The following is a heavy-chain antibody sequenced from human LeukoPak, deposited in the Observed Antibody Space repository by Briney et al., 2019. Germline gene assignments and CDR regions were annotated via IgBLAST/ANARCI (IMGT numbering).Heavy chain of an antibody. V-gene: IGHV4-39*01. D-gene: IGHD6-19*01. J-gene: IGHJ5*01. Sequence: PSETLSLTCTVSGGSISSSSYYWGWIRQPPGKGLEWIGNIHYGGSTYYNASLKSRVTISVDTSKNQFSLKLSSVTAADTAVYYCARHGGYIYLNWFDPWGQGTLVTVSS. CDR3: ARHGGYIYLNWFDP. CDR2: IHYGGST. CDR1: GGSISSSSYY.